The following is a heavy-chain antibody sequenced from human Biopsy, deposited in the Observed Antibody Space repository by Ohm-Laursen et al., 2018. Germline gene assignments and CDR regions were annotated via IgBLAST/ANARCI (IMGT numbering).Heavy chain of an antibody. D-gene: IGHD3-10*01. J-gene: IGHJ5*02. CDR3: ARDSLMAQHLVPGENWFDP. V-gene: IGHV1-69*06. CDR1: GGTFPKSC. Sequence: SRKLSGGTFPKSCVTSVRQAPGHGLGWMGGIIPMLGTVKYARKLRGRVTITADKPTSTAYMELTSLTSDDTAVYYCARDSLMAQHLVPGENWFDPWGQGTLVTVSS. CDR2: IIPMLGTV.